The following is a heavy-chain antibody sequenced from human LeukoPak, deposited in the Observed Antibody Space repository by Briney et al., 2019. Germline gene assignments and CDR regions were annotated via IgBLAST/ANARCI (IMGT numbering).Heavy chain of an antibody. CDR3: ARGFRNGPSDC. J-gene: IGHJ4*02. V-gene: IGHV3-20*04. Sequence: GSLRLSCEASGFTFDDYGMSWVRQPPGKGLEWVSGINRNGGSTDYADSVKGRFTISRDNAKNSHFLQMNSLRVEDTALYYCARGFRNGPSDCWGQGTLVTVSS. CDR2: INRNGGST. D-gene: IGHD2-8*01. CDR1: GFTFDDYG.